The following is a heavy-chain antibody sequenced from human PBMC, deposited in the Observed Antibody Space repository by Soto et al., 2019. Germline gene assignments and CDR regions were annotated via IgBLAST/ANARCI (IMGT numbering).Heavy chain of an antibody. Sequence: GGSLRLSCAATGCTFNNFAMNWVRQGPGKGLEWVSGVSGCGGATRYADSVKGRFTISRYNAESMVYLDMYSLILYETSRSYCAHTIHSSSGLEYWGQRTPVTV. CDR1: GCTFNNFA. J-gene: IGHJ1*01. CDR3: AHTIHSSSGLEY. V-gene: IGHV3-23*01. CDR2: VSGCGGAT. D-gene: IGHD6-6*01.